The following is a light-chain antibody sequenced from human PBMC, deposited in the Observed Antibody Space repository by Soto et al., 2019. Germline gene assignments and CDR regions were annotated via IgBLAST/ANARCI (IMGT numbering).Light chain of an antibody. Sequence: QSVLTQPPSASGTPGQRVSISCSGSTSNIGSQTVNWYQRLPGTAPKLLIHIDNQRPSGVPDRFSGSKSGTSASLAISGLQTEDEADYFCASCDDSLNGPVFGGGTKLTVL. J-gene: IGLJ2*01. CDR3: ASCDDSLNGPV. CDR1: TSNIGSQT. CDR2: IDN. V-gene: IGLV1-44*01.